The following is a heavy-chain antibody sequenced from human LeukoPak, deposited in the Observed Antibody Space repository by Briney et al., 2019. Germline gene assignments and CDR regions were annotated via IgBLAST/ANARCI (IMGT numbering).Heavy chain of an antibody. D-gene: IGHD4-17*01. V-gene: IGHV1-2*02. CDR2: INPNSGGT. CDR1: GYTLTGYY. Sequence: ASVKVSCKASGYTLTGYYMHWERQAPGQGLEWMGWINPNSGGTNYAQKFQGRVTMTRDMSTSTVYMELSSLRSEDTAVYYCARGGHGDYLEIDYWGQGTLVTVSS. J-gene: IGHJ4*02. CDR3: ARGGHGDYLEIDY.